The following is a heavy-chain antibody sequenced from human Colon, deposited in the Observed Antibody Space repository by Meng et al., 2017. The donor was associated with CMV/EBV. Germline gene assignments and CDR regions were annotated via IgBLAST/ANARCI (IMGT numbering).Heavy chain of an antibody. J-gene: IGHJ6*02. V-gene: IGHV3-48*04. CDR2: IGSNSSAI. CDR1: GSTFSSYS. Sequence: GESLKISCAASGSTFSSYSMTWVRQAPGKGLEWVSFIGSNSSAIYYADSLKGRFTVSRDNANNSLFLQMDSLRAEDTAVYYCARLSGNSRMDVWGQGTTVTVSS. D-gene: IGHD1-26*01. CDR3: ARLSGNSRMDV.